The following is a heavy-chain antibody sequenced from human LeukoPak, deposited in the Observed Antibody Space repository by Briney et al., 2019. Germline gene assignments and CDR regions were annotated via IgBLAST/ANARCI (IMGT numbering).Heavy chain of an antibody. Sequence: GGSLRLSCTASGFTFSSYWMSWVRQTPGKGLEWVANINQAGSDKYYVDSVKGRFTISRDNSKDTLYLQMNSLRAEDTAIYYCARDWALDYWGQGTLVTVSS. CDR1: GFTFSSYW. J-gene: IGHJ4*02. V-gene: IGHV3-7*01. D-gene: IGHD3-16*01. CDR2: INQAGSDK. CDR3: ARDWALDY.